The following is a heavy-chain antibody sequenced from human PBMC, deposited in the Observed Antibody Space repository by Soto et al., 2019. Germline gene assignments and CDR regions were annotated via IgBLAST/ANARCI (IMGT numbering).Heavy chain of an antibody. CDR1: GFTLSNYW. V-gene: IGHV3-74*01. CDR2: INTDGSTT. CDR3: VRIRRGDGYTFGY. Sequence: EVQLVESGGVSVQPGGSLRLSCTGSGFTLSNYWMHWVRQAPGKGLVWVSRINTDGSTTTYADSVKGRFTISRDNAKNTLYLQMNSLRDEDTAVYYCVRIRRGDGYTFGYWGQGTLVTVSS. D-gene: IGHD5-12*01. J-gene: IGHJ4*02.